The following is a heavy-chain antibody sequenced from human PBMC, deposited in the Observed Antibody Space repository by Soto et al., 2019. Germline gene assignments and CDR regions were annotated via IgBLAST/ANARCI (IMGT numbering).Heavy chain of an antibody. CDR3: ERKDRGSDSSGYRMG. Sequence: SETLSLTCTVSGGSISSSNYHWGWIRQPPGKGLEWIGSVYYSGTTYYNPSVKSRVTISVDKSKNQFSLKLSSVTAADTAVYYCERKDRGSDSSGYRMGWGQGTQVTVSS. V-gene: IGHV4-39*01. J-gene: IGHJ4*02. D-gene: IGHD3-22*01. CDR2: VYYSGTT. CDR1: GGSISSSNYH.